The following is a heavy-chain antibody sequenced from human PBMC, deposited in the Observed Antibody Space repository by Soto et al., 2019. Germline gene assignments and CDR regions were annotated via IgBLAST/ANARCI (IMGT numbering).Heavy chain of an antibody. J-gene: IGHJ4*02. Sequence: QVQLLESGGGVVQPGTSLRLSCAASGSTFSNYGMHWVRQAPGKGLEWVAVVWYDGTTKFYPDSVKGPFTISRDNSNNTLYLQMNSLRVEDTAVYYCATVDNYFGSVFWGQGTLVTVSS. CDR2: VWYDGTTK. CDR1: GSTFSNYG. CDR3: ATVDNYFGSVF. D-gene: IGHD3-10*01. V-gene: IGHV3-33*01.